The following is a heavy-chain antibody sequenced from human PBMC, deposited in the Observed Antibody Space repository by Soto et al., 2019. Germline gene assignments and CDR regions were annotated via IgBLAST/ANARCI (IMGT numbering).Heavy chain of an antibody. Sequence: GASVKVSCKASGGTFSSYAISWVRQAPGQGLEWMGGIIPIFGTASYAQKFQGRVTITADESTSTAYMELSSLRSEDTAVYYCARAGYSSSSFWFEPWGQGTLVTVSS. CDR3: ARAGYSSSSFWFEP. CDR2: IIPIFGTA. J-gene: IGHJ5*02. V-gene: IGHV1-69*13. CDR1: GGTFSSYA. D-gene: IGHD6-6*01.